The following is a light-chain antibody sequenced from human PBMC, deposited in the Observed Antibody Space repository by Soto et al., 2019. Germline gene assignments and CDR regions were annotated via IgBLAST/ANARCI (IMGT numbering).Light chain of an antibody. CDR2: LTF. Sequence: DIVMTQSPLSLPVTPGEPASISCRSSQSLLYSNGYNYLDWYLQKPGQSPQLLIYLTFNRSSGVPDRFSGSGSCTDFKLKISRVEAEDVGVYYCMQAIQTPRTFGHGTKLEMK. CDR3: MQAIQTPRT. CDR1: QSLLYSNGYNY. V-gene: IGKV2-28*01. J-gene: IGKJ2*02.